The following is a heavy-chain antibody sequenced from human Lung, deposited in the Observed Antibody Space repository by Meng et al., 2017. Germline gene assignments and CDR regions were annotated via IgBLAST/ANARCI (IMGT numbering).Heavy chain of an antibody. CDR1: GYTFIDAY. D-gene: IGHD1-7*01. V-gene: IGHV1-2*06. Sequence: QGRLLQFGAEWKKPGASVKLSCRASGYTFIDAYVHWVRQAPGQGLEWMGRIIPSSGDANSAQKFLGRDTLTWDTSISTAYMELSSLRSDDTAIYYCARDGGNYDFDYWGQGTLVTVSS. CDR3: ARDGGNYDFDY. CDR2: IIPSSGDA. J-gene: IGHJ4*02.